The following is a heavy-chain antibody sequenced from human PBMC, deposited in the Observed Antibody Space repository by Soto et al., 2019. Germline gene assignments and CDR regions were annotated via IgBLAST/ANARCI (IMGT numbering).Heavy chain of an antibody. Sequence: PXETLSLTCTVSGGSISSNSYFWGWIRQPPGKGLEWIANIFYSGSAYYNPSLKSRITISVDTSKNQFSLRLSSVTAADTAVYYCARQAGGGRHYYGMDVWGQGTTVTVSS. CDR2: IFYSGSA. V-gene: IGHV4-39*01. D-gene: IGHD2-15*01. J-gene: IGHJ6*02. CDR3: ARQAGGGRHYYGMDV. CDR1: GGSISSNSYF.